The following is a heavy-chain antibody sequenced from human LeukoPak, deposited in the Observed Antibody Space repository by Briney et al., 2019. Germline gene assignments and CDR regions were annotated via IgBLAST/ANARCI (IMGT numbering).Heavy chain of an antibody. V-gene: IGHV5-51*01. CDR3: ARGYCSSTSCSGEWFDP. CDR1: GYSFTSYW. D-gene: IGHD2-2*01. CDR2: IYPGDSDT. Sequence: GESLKISCKGSGYSFTSYWIGWVRQRPGKGLEWMGIIYPGDSDTRYSPSFQGQVTISADKSISTAYLQWSSLKASDTAMYYCARGYCSSTSCSGEWFDPWGQGTLVTVSS. J-gene: IGHJ5*02.